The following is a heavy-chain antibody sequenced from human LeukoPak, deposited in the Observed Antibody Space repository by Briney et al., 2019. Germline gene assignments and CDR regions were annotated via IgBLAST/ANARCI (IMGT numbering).Heavy chain of an antibody. J-gene: IGHJ4*02. CDR3: AKDPTVVPAAPGYYFDY. CDR2: IRYDGSNK. V-gene: IGHV3-30*02. D-gene: IGHD2-2*01. Sequence: PGGSLRLSCAASGFTFSTYAMNWVRQAPGKGLEWVAFIRYDGSNKYYADSVKGRFTISRDNSKNTLYLQMNSLRAEDTAVYYCAKDPTVVPAAPGYYFDYWGQGTLVTVSS. CDR1: GFTFSTYA.